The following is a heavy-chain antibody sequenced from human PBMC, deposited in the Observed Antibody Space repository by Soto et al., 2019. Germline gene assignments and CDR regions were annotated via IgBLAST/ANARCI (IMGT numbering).Heavy chain of an antibody. CDR2: ISYDGSNK. CDR3: AKGGPGSSSLDY. J-gene: IGHJ4*02. CDR1: GFTFSSYG. D-gene: IGHD6-6*01. Sequence: PGGSLRLSCAASGFTFSSYGMHWVRQAPGKGLEWVAVISYDGSNKYYADSVKGRFTISRDNSKNTLYLQMNSLRAEDTAVYYCAKGGPGSSSLDYWGQGTLVTVSS. V-gene: IGHV3-30*18.